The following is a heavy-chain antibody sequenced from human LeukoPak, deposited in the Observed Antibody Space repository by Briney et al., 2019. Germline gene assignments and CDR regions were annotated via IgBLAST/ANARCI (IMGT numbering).Heavy chain of an antibody. J-gene: IGHJ5*02. CDR1: GYTFTGYY. CDR2: INPNSGGT. Sequence: GASVKVSCKASGYTFTGYYMHWVRQAPGQGLEWMGWINPNSGGTNYAQKFQGRVTMTRDTSISTAYMELSRLRSDDTAVYYCASSGVGYCTNGVCYSSDPWGQGTLVTVSS. D-gene: IGHD2-8*01. CDR3: ASSGVGYCTNGVCYSSDP. V-gene: IGHV1-2*02.